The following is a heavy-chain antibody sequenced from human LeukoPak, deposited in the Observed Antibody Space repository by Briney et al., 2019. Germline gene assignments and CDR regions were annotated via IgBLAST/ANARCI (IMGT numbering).Heavy chain of an antibody. J-gene: IGHJ4*02. Sequence: PSETLPLTCTVSGGSISSSSYYWGWIRQPPGKGLEWIGSIYYSGSTYYNPSLKSRVTISVDTSKNQFSLKLSSVTAADTAVYYCARHGLLLRYYLFDYWGQGTLVTVSS. V-gene: IGHV4-39*01. D-gene: IGHD3-16*01. CDR1: GGSISSSSYY. CDR3: ARHGLLLRYYLFDY. CDR2: IYYSGST.